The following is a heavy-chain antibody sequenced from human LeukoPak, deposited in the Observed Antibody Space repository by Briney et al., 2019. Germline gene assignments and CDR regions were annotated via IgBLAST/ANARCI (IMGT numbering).Heavy chain of an antibody. CDR2: IKQDGSEK. Sequence: AGGSLRLSCAASGFTVSSNYMSWVRQAPGKGLEWVANIKQDGSEKYYVDSVKGRFTISRDNAKNSLYLQMNSLRAEDTAVYYCAREEGALDYWGQGTLVTVSS. D-gene: IGHD1-26*01. CDR1: GFTVSSNY. V-gene: IGHV3-7*01. J-gene: IGHJ4*02. CDR3: AREEGALDY.